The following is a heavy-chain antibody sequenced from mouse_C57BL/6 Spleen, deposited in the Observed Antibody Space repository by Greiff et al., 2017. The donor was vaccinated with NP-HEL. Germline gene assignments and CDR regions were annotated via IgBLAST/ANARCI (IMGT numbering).Heavy chain of an antibody. CDR2: ISSGGSYT. CDR3: ARYSNYNFDY. V-gene: IGHV5-6*01. Sequence: EVQGVESGGDLVKPGGSLKLSCAASGFTFSSYGMSWVRQTPDKRLEWVATISSGGSYTYYPDSVKGRFTISRDNAKNTLYLQMSSLKSEDTAMYYCARYSNYNFDYWGQGTTLTVSS. D-gene: IGHD2-5*01. CDR1: GFTFSSYG. J-gene: IGHJ2*01.